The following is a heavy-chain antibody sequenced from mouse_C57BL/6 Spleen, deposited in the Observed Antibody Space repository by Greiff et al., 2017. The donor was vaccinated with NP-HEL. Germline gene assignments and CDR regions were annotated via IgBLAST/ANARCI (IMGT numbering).Heavy chain of an antibody. CDR3: ALYYGSSYWYFDV. J-gene: IGHJ1*03. CDR2: IDPEDGET. V-gene: IGHV14-2*01. CDR1: GFNIKDYY. D-gene: IGHD1-1*01. Sequence: EVQVVESGAELVKPGASVKLSCTASGFNIKDYYMHWVKQRTEQGLEWIGRIDPEDGETKYAPKFQGKATIPADTSSNTAYLQLSSLTSEDTAVYYCALYYGSSYWYFDVWGTGTTVTGTS.